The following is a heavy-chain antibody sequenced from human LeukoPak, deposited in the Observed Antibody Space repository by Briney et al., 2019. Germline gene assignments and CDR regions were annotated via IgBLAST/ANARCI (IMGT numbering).Heavy chain of an antibody. D-gene: IGHD3-3*01. Sequence: GGSLRLSCAASGFTFSSYGMHWVRQAPGKGLEWVAVISYDGSNKYYADSVKGRFTISRDNSKNTLYLQMNSLRAEDTAVYYCAKDVRYYDSWSGSKRYYGMDVWGQGTTVTVSS. J-gene: IGHJ6*02. CDR2: ISYDGSNK. CDR3: AKDVRYYDSWSGSKRYYGMDV. CDR1: GFTFSSYG. V-gene: IGHV3-30*18.